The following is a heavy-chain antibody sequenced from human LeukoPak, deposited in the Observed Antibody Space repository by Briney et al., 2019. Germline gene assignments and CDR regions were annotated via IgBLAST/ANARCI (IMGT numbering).Heavy chain of an antibody. CDR3: ARHDIAVASWFDP. Sequence: PSETLSLTCAVYGGSFSGYYWSWIRQPPGKGLEWIGEINHSGSTNYNPSLKSRVTISVDTSKNQFSLKLSSVTAADTAVYYCARHDIAVASWFDPWGQGTLVTVSS. CDR2: INHSGST. D-gene: IGHD6-19*01. CDR1: GGSFSGYY. J-gene: IGHJ5*02. V-gene: IGHV4-34*01.